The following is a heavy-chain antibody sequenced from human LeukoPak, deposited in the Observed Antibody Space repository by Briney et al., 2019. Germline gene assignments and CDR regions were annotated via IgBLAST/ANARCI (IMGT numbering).Heavy chain of an antibody. Sequence: GGSLRLSCAASGFTVSSNYMSWVRQAPGKGLEWVSVIYSGGSTYYADSVKGRFTISRNNFKNTLYLQMNSLRAEDTAVYYCAKDYSGTWDYWGQGTLVTVSS. J-gene: IGHJ4*02. CDR1: GFTVSSNY. D-gene: IGHD1-26*01. CDR2: IYSGGST. V-gene: IGHV3-66*01. CDR3: AKDYSGTWDY.